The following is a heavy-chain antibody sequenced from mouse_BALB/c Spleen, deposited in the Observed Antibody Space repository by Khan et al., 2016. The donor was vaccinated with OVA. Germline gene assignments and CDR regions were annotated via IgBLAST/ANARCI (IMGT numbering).Heavy chain of an antibody. V-gene: IGHV3-2*02. Sequence: EVQLQESGPGLVKPSQSLSLTCTVTGYSITSNYAWSWIRQFPGNKLEWMGYISYSGNTNYNPSLKSRISFTRDTSENQFFLQLNSVITEDTATYYCARHNNYGYAWDSWGQGTSVTVSS. D-gene: IGHD2-5*01. CDR3: ARHNNYGYAWDS. J-gene: IGHJ4*01. CDR2: ISYSGNT. CDR1: GYSITSNYA.